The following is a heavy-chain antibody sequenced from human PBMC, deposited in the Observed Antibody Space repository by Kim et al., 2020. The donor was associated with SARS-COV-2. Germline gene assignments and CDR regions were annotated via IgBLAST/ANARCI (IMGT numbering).Heavy chain of an antibody. CDR3: ATERREYDSSGYYDWFDP. J-gene: IGHJ5*02. CDR2: FDPEDGET. D-gene: IGHD3-22*01. V-gene: IGHV1-24*01. CDR1: GYTLTELS. Sequence: ASVKVSCKVSGYTLTELSMHWVRQAPGKGLEWMGGFDPEDGETIYAQKFQGRVTMTEDTSTDTAYMELSSLRSEDTAVYYCATERREYDSSGYYDWFDPWGQGTLVTVSS.